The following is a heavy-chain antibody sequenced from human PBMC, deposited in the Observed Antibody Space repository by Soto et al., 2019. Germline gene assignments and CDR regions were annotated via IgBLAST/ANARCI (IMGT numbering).Heavy chain of an antibody. CDR3: ARHSSTWGPSGGWFDP. J-gene: IGHJ5*02. CDR1: GDSITSGSYY. V-gene: IGHV4-39*01. CDR2: ISYSGTT. D-gene: IGHD6-25*01. Sequence: QLQLQESGPGLVKPSETLSLTCAVSGDSITSGSYYWGWIRQSPGKGLQWIGSISYSGTTYNNPSLRSRVTISVDTSKNQCSLKLSSVTAADTAVYYCARHSSTWGPSGGWFDPWGQGTLVTVSS.